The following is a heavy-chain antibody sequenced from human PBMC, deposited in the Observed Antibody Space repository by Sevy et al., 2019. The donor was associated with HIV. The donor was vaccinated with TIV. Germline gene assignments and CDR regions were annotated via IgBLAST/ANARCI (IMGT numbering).Heavy chain of an antibody. CDR1: GYTLTKLS. CDR3: ATTKDYYDSSGSPFDS. D-gene: IGHD3-22*01. V-gene: IGHV1-24*01. J-gene: IGHJ4*02. CDR2: FDPEDGET. Sequence: ASVKVSCTVSGYTLTKLSMHWVRQAPGKGLEWMGSFDPEDGETIYAQKFQGRVTMTEDTSTDTAYMELSSLRSEDTVVYYCATTKDYYDSSGSPFDSWGQGTLVTVSS.